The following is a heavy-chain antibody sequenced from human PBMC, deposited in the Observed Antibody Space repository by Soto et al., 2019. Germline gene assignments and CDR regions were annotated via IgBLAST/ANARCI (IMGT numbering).Heavy chain of an antibody. V-gene: IGHV3-30-3*01. CDR1: TFTFISYT. Sequence: QVQLVESGGGVVQPGRSLRLSCAASTFTFISYTMPWVRQAPGKGLEWVALISYDGSNKYYADSVKGRFTISRDNSKNTLYLQMNSLRAEVTAVYYCAREGYSYGSGYFDYWGQGTLVTVSS. D-gene: IGHD5-18*01. CDR2: ISYDGSNK. CDR3: AREGYSYGSGYFDY. J-gene: IGHJ4*02.